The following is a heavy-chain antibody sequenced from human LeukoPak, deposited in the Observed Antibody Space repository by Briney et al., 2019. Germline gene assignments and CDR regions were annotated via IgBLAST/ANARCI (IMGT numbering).Heavy chain of an antibody. CDR3: ARGPDYDFWSPFDP. V-gene: IGHV4-4*07. Sequence: SETLSLTCTVSGGSISSYYRSWIRQPAGKGLEWIGRIYTSGSTNYNPSLKSRVTMSVDTSKNQFSLKLSSVTAADTAVYYCARGPDYDFWSPFDPWGQGTLVTVSS. CDR1: GGSISSYY. D-gene: IGHD3-3*01. CDR2: IYTSGST. J-gene: IGHJ5*02.